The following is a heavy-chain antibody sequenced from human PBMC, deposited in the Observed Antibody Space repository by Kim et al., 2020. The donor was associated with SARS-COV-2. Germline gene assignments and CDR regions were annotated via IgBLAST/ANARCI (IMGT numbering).Heavy chain of an antibody. V-gene: IGHV3-73*01. CDR1: GFTFTGSA. CDR2: IRSKANSYST. Sequence: GGSLRLSCAASGFTFTGSAMHWVRQASGKGLEWVGRIRSKANSYSTEYAASVNGRFTIYRDESKHTAYLQMKSLKTEDTAVYCCTSDRTYYLGLAFWGQGTPVTVSS. CDR3: TSDRTYYLGLAF. J-gene: IGHJ4*01. D-gene: IGHD1-26*01.